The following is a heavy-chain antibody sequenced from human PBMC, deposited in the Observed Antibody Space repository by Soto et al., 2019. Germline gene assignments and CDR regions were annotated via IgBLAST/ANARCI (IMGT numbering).Heavy chain of an antibody. J-gene: IGHJ4*02. Sequence: GGSLRLSCAVSGFTFDDNAMHWVRQAPEKGLEWVSGINWKSDIGYADSVKVIFTISRDNADNSLYLQMNSLRAESTAFYYFAIAQDRGGRTTFIYWGQGTQVTVSS. D-gene: IGHD3-16*01. CDR1: GFTFDDNA. CDR2: INWKSDI. V-gene: IGHV3-9*01. CDR3: AIAQDRGGRTTFIY.